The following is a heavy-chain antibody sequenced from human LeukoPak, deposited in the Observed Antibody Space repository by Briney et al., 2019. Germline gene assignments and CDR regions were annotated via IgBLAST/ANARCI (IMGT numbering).Heavy chain of an antibody. CDR2: IDSRGTYI. Sequence: GGSLRLSCAASGFTFSTYAMKWVRQAPGKGLEWVSHIDSRGTYILYADSVKGRLTISRDNAKNSLYLQVSSLRAEDTAVYYCARDSGRSGSLDYWGQGTLVTVS. CDR3: ARDSGRSGSLDY. J-gene: IGHJ4*02. CDR1: GFTFSTYA. V-gene: IGHV3-21*05. D-gene: IGHD5-12*01.